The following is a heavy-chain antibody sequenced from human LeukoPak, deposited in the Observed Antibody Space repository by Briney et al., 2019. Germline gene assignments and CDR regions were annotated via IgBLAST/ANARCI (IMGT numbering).Heavy chain of an antibody. CDR3: ARGGIVVVPAATYYYYGMDV. J-gene: IGHJ6*02. CDR2: INWNGGST. CDR1: GFTFDDYG. V-gene: IGHV3-20*01. D-gene: IGHD2-2*01. Sequence: GGSLRLSCAASGFTFDDYGMSWVRQAPGKGLEWVSGINWNGGSTGYADSVKGRFTISRDNAKNSLYLQMNSLRAEDTALYHCARGGIVVVPAATYYYYGMDVWGQGTTVTVSS.